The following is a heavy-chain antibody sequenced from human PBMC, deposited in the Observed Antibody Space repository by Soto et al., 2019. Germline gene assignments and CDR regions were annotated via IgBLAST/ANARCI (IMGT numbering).Heavy chain of an antibody. CDR1: GFSFSSYV. CDR3: ARVAQLWWVNY. CDR2: ISYDGSNK. J-gene: IGHJ4*02. V-gene: IGHV3-30-3*01. Sequence: QVQLVESGGGVVQPGRSLRLSCAASGFSFSSYVMHWVRQAPGKGLEWVAVISYDGSNKYYADSVKGRFSISRDNSKNTLYLPMNSLRAEDTAVYYCARVAQLWWVNYWGQGTLVTVTS. D-gene: IGHD5-18*01.